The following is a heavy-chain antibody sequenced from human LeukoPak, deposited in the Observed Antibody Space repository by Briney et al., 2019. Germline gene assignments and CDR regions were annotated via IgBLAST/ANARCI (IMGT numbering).Heavy chain of an antibody. Sequence: GGSLRLSCAASGFTFSSYGMHWVRQAPGKGLEWVAFIRYDGSNKYYADSVKGRFTISRDNSKNTLYLQMNSLRAEDTAVYYCARVGVKYQLLSYYYMGVWGKGTTVTVSS. J-gene: IGHJ6*03. CDR3: ARVGVKYQLLSYYYMGV. CDR1: GFTFSSYG. V-gene: IGHV3-30*02. D-gene: IGHD2-2*01. CDR2: IRYDGSNK.